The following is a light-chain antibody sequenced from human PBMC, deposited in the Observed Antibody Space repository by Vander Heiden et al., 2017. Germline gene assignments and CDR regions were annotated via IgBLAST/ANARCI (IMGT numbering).Light chain of an antibody. CDR2: AAS. CDR1: QGISSY. CDR3: LQLNSYPQT. V-gene: IGKV1-9*01. J-gene: IGKJ2*01. Sequence: DIQLTQSPSFLSASVGDRVTITCRASQGISSYLAWYQQKPGKAPKLLIYAASTLQSGVPSRFSGSGSGTEFTLTISSLQPEDFATYYCLQLNSYPQTFGQGTKLEIK.